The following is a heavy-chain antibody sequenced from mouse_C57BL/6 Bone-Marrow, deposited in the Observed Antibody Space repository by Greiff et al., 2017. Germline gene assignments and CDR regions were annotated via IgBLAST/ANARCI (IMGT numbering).Heavy chain of an antibody. V-gene: IGHV1-59*01. CDR2: IDPSDSYT. CDR3: AREAYYDDYDGAGFAY. D-gene: IGHD2-4*01. Sequence: QVQLQQPGAELVRPGTSVKLSCKASGYTFTSYWMHWVKQRPGQGLEWIGVIDPSDSYTNYNQKFKGKATLTVDTSSSTAYMQLSSLTSEDSAVYDRAREAYYDDYDGAGFAYWGQGTLVTVSA. CDR1: GYTFTSYW. J-gene: IGHJ3*01.